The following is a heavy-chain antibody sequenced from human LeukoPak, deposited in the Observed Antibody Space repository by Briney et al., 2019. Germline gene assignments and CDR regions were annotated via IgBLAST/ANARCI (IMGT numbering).Heavy chain of an antibody. CDR1: GGSISSGGYY. D-gene: IGHD5-24*01. Sequence: SETLSLTCTVSGGSISSGGYYWSWIRQPPGKGLEWIGYIYYSGSTNYNPSLKSRVTISVDTSKNQFSLKLSSVTAADTAVYYCARVTEGDGIFDYWGQGTLVTVSS. CDR2: IYYSGST. CDR3: ARVTEGDGIFDY. V-gene: IGHV4-61*08. J-gene: IGHJ4*02.